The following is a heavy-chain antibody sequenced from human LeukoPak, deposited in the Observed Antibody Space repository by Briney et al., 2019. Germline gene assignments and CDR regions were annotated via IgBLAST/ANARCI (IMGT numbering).Heavy chain of an antibody. Sequence: GGSLRLSCAASGFTFSSYEMNWVRQAPGKGLEWVSYISSSGSTIYYADSVKGRFTISRDNAKNSLYLQMNSLRAEDTAVYYCARVPRITMVRGVLDYWGQGTLVTVSS. CDR2: ISSSGSTI. J-gene: IGHJ4*02. V-gene: IGHV3-48*03. CDR1: GFTFSSYE. D-gene: IGHD3-10*01. CDR3: ARVPRITMVRGVLDY.